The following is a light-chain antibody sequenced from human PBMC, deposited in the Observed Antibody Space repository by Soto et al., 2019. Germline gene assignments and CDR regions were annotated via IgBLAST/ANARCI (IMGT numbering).Light chain of an antibody. J-gene: IGKJ4*01. Sequence: EIVMTQSPATLSVSPGERATLSCRASQSISNNLGWYQQKPGQAPRLLIYGASTRATGIPARFSGSGSGTEFTLTISSLQSEDCAVYYCQHYNNWPLSFGGGTKVEIK. CDR1: QSISNN. V-gene: IGKV3-15*01. CDR2: GAS. CDR3: QHYNNWPLS.